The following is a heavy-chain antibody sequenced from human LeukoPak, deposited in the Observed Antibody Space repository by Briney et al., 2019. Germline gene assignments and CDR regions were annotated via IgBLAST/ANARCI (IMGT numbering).Heavy chain of an antibody. Sequence: GAALQISCQVSGSSFTSYCIGWVRPLPGKGLEWRGIIYPGDSGPTYSPSFQGQVTISVDKSINTAYLQWSSLQASDTAMYYCGMSGDRVPLQDDVFDVWGQGAMVTAS. CDR1: GSSFTSYC. CDR3: GMSGDRVPLQDDVFDV. V-gene: IGHV5-51*01. J-gene: IGHJ3*01. CDR2: IYPGDSGP. D-gene: IGHD1-26*01.